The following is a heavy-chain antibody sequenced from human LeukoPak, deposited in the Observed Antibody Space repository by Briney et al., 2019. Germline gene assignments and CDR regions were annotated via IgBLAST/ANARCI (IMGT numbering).Heavy chain of an antibody. CDR1: GGSISSYY. V-gene: IGHV4-59*08. J-gene: IGHJ4*02. Sequence: PSETLSLTGTVSGGSISSYYWSWIRQPPGKGLEWIGYIYYSGSTNYNPSLKSRVTISVDTSKNQFSLKLSSVTAADTAVYYCARLGPISSTSCLDYWGQGTLVTVSS. CDR2: IYYSGST. CDR3: ARLGPISSTSCLDY. D-gene: IGHD2-2*01.